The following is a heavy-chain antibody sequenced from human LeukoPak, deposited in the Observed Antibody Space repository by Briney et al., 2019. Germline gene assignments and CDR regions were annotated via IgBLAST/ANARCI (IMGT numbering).Heavy chain of an antibody. CDR1: GGSISSYY. CDR3: ARVRIAVADYYFDY. D-gene: IGHD6-19*01. CDR2: IYYSGST. J-gene: IGHJ4*02. Sequence: SETLSLTCTVSGGSISSYYWSWIRQPPGKGLEWMGYIYYSGSTNYNPSLKSRVTISVDTSKNQFSLKLSSVTAADTAVYYCARVRIAVADYYFDYWGQGTLVTVSS. V-gene: IGHV4-59*01.